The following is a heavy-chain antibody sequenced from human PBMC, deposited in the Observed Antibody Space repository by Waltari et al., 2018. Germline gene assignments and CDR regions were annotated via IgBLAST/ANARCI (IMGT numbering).Heavy chain of an antibody. CDR1: GGSISSSSYY. Sequence: QLQLQESGPGLVKPSETLSLTCTVSGGSISSSSYYWGWIRQPPGKGLEWIGVINYSGSTYYNPSPKSRVTISVDTAKNQFSLKLSAATAADTAVYYCASNVGYYYGSGSYYPNSYWGQGTLVTVSS. V-gene: IGHV4-39*07. D-gene: IGHD3-10*01. J-gene: IGHJ4*02. CDR3: ASNVGYYYGSGSYYPNSY. CDR2: INYSGST.